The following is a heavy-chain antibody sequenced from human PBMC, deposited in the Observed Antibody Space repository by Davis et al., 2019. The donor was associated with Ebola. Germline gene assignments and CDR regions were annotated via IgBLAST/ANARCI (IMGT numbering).Heavy chain of an antibody. Sequence: GESLKISCVASGFTFSNFGMHWVRQAPGEGLEWVAVIWYDGSHQYYGDSVKGRFTISRDNSKDTLYLQMDSLGAEDSAVYYWARGRNPEHADFLVAYRGQGTRVTVSS. J-gene: IGHJ4*02. CDR3: ARGRNPEHADFLVAY. CDR2: IWYDGSHQ. CDR1: GFTFSNFG. D-gene: IGHD1-14*01. V-gene: IGHV3-33*01.